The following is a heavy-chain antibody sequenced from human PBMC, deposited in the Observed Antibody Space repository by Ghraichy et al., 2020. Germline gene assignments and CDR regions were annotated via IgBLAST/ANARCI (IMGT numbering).Heavy chain of an antibody. CDR3: AREFPYYDFWSGHSNNDAFDI. J-gene: IGHJ3*02. CDR1: GFMFSSYW. V-gene: IGHV3-74*01. D-gene: IGHD3-3*01. CDR2: INSDGSST. Sequence: GGSLRLSCAASGFMFSSYWMHWVRQAPGKGLVWVSCINSDGSSTTHADSVKGRFTISRDNAKNTLYLQMNSLRAEDTAVYYCAREFPYYDFWSGHSNNDAFDIWGQGTLVSVSP.